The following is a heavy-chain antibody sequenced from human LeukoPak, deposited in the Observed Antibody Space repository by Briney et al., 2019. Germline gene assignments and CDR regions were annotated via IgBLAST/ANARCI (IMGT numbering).Heavy chain of an antibody. V-gene: IGHV3-7*03. CDR3: ARDVLATGATGTFDI. Sequence: GGSLRLSCAASTFTFSNYWMSWVRQAPGKGLEWVANIKQDGSEKYYVDSVKGRFTISRDNAKTSLYLQMNSLRAEDTAVYYCARDVLATGATGTFDIWGQGTMVTVSS. D-gene: IGHD1-14*01. J-gene: IGHJ3*02. CDR2: IKQDGSEK. CDR1: TFTFSNYW.